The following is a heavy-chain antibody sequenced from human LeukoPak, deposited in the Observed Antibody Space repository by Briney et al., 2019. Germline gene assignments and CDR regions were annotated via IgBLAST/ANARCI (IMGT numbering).Heavy chain of an antibody. Sequence: GESLKISCKGSGYSFTSYWIGWVRQMPGKGLEWMGIIYPGDSDTRYSPSFQGQVTISADKSISTAYLQWSSLKASDTAMHYCARHWSETGTTTLYYYYMDVWGKGTTVTVSS. CDR3: ARHWSETGTTTLYYYYMDV. CDR1: GYSFTSYW. D-gene: IGHD1-1*01. V-gene: IGHV5-51*01. CDR2: IYPGDSDT. J-gene: IGHJ6*03.